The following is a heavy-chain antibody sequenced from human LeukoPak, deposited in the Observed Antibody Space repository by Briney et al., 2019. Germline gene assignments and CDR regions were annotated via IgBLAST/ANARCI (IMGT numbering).Heavy chain of an antibody. J-gene: IGHJ4*02. CDR2: IIPIFGIA. D-gene: IGHD5-24*01. CDR3: ASGITRYFGY. V-gene: IGHV1-69*04. Sequence: SVKVSCKASGGTFSSYAISWVRQAPGQGLEWMGRIIPIFGIANYAQKFQGRVTITADKSTSTAYMELSSLRSEDTVVYYCASGITRYFGYWGQGTLVTVSS. CDR1: GGTFSSYA.